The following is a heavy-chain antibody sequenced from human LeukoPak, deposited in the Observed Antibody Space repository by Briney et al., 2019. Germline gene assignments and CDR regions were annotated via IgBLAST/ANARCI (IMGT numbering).Heavy chain of an antibody. CDR3: ARDCTASHCYTPIDY. V-gene: IGHV1-18*01. CDR1: GYTFTSYG. J-gene: IGHJ4*02. CDR2: ISAYNGNT. D-gene: IGHD2-2*02. Sequence: VASVKVSCKASGYTFTSYGISWVRQAPGQGLEWMGWISAYNGNTNYAQKLQGRVTMTTDTSTSTAYMELRSLRSDDTAVYYCARDCTASHCYTPIDYWGQGTLVTVSS.